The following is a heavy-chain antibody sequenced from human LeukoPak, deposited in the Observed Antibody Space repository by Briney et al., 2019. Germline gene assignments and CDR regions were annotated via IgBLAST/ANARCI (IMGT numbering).Heavy chain of an antibody. V-gene: IGHV1-69*05. CDR2: IITIFGTA. D-gene: IGHD2-15*01. J-gene: IGHJ6*03. CDR3: ARDLGSRDNYYYYMDV. Sequence: ASVKVSCKASGGTFSNYVISWVRQAPGQGLEWMGGIITIFGTANYAQKFQGRVTITTDESTSTAYMELSSLRSEDTAVYYCARDLGSRDNYYYYMDVWGKGTTVTVSS. CDR1: GGTFSNYV.